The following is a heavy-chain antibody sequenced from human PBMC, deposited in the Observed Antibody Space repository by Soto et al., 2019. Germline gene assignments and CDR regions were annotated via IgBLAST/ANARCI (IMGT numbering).Heavy chain of an antibody. CDR1: GGSISSSSYY. CDR3: ARHSAEYSSPLYYFDY. D-gene: IGHD6-6*01. CDR2: IYYSGST. J-gene: IGHJ4*02. V-gene: IGHV4-39*01. Sequence: SETLSLTCTVSGGSISSSSYYWGWIRQPPGKGLEWIGSIYYSGSTYYNPSLKSRVTISVDTSKNQFSLKLSSVTAADTAVYYCARHSAEYSSPLYYFDYWGQGTLVTVSS.